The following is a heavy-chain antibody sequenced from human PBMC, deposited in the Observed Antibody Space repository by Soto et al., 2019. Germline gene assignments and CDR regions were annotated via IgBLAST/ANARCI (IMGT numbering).Heavy chain of an antibody. J-gene: IGHJ3*02. CDR1: GGSISSGDYY. V-gene: IGHV4-30-4*01. CDR3: ARDREHYDYVWGSYRYTHAFDI. D-gene: IGHD3-16*02. CDR2: IYYSGST. Sequence: LSLTCTVSGGSISSGDYYWSWIRQPPGKGLEWIGYIYYSGSTYYNPSLKSRVTISVDTSKNQFSLKLSSVTAADTAVYYCARDREHYDYVWGSYRYTHAFDIWGQGTMVTVSS.